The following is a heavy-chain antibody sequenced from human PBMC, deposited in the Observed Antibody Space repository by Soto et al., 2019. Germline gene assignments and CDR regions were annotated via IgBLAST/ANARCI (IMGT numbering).Heavy chain of an antibody. V-gene: IGHV4-59*01. Sequence: SETLSLTCGVSGGSISGSYWSWIRQSPGKGLEWLGYVYYTGSTNYSPSLRSRVSISVDTSKNEFSLRLSSVTAADTAVYFCARSVAVPGAHIDYWGQGTQVTVSS. CDR3: ARSVAVPGAHIDY. J-gene: IGHJ4*02. CDR2: VYYTGST. CDR1: GGSISGSY. D-gene: IGHD6-19*01.